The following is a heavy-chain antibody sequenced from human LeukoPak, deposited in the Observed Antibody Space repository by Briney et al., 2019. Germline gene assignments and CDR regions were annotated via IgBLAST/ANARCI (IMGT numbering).Heavy chain of an antibody. CDR3: LQYNSGST. D-gene: IGHD3-10*01. V-gene: IGHV3-7*01. J-gene: IGHJ5*02. CDR1: GFTFSSYW. CDR2: IRQDGSEK. Sequence: PGGSLRLSCAASGFTFSSYWMSWVRQAPGKGLEWVANIRQDGSEKYYVASVKGRFTISRDNAKNSLYLQMSSLRAEDTAVYYCLQYNSGSTWGQGTLVTVSS.